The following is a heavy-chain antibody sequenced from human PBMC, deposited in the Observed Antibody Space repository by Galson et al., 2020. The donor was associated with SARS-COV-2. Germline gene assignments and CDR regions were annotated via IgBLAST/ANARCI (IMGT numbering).Heavy chain of an antibody. CDR1: GFTFRTHD. D-gene: IGHD3-16*01. CDR2: IYSEGSST. J-gene: IGHJ4*02. Sequence: ALHGESLKISCAASGFTFRTHDMTWVRQAPGKGLEWVSRIYSEGSSTSYADSVKGRFTISGDDAKNTLYLHMSSLRAEDTAVYYCARGDMRNDYFDYWGQGTLVTVSS. CDR3: ARGDMRNDYFDY. V-gene: IGHV3-74*01.